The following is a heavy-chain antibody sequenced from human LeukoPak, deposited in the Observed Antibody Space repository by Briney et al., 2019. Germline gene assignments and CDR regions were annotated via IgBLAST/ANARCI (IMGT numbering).Heavy chain of an antibody. CDR3: ARGGPGGIAAAGRWFDP. D-gene: IGHD6-13*01. CDR1: GGSISSYY. V-gene: IGHV4-4*07. CDR2: ISTSGST. Sequence: KPSETLSLTCTVSGGSISSYYWSWIRQPAGKGLEWIGRISTSGSTNYNPSLKSRVTISVDTSKNQFSLKLSSVTAADTAVYYCARGGPGGIAAAGRWFDPWGQGTLVTVSS. J-gene: IGHJ5*02.